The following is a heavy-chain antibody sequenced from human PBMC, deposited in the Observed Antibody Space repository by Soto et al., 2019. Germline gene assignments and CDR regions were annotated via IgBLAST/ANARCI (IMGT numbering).Heavy chain of an antibody. D-gene: IGHD6-13*01. CDR2: IYHSGST. CDR1: GGSISSGGYS. CDR3: ARGGQLAAHGYYYYYGMDV. Sequence: SETLSLTCAVSGGSISSGGYSWSWIRQPPGKGLEWIGYIYHSGSTYYNPSLKSRVTISVDRSKNQFSLKLSSVTAADTAVYYCARGGQLAAHGYYYYYGMDVWGQGTTVTVSS. V-gene: IGHV4-30-2*01. J-gene: IGHJ6*02.